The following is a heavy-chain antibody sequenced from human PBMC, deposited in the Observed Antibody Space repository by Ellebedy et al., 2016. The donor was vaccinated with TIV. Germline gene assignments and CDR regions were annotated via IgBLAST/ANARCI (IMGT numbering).Heavy chain of an antibody. CDR2: FDPEEGET. CDR1: GYTLSELS. V-gene: IGHV1-24*01. CDR3: ATKEKPTVDYEVYYRFGMDV. D-gene: IGHD4-17*01. J-gene: IGHJ6*02. Sequence: ASVKVSCXVSGYTLSELSIHWVRQAPGKGFQWVGSFDPEEGETIYAQMFQGRVTMTEDTTTDTAYMELSSLRSHDTAVYYCATKEKPTVDYEVYYRFGMDVWGQGTTVTVSS.